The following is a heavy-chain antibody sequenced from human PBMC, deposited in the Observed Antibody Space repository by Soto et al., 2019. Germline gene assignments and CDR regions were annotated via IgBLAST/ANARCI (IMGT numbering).Heavy chain of an antibody. CDR2: INPNSGGT. CDR1: GGTFSSYA. V-gene: IGHV1-2*04. J-gene: IGHJ5*02. D-gene: IGHD6-13*01. CDR3: ARVAAAGYNWFDP. Sequence: ASVKVSCKASGGTFSSYAISWVRQAPGQGLEWMGWINPNSGGTNYAQKFQGWVTMTRDTSISTAYMELSRLRSDDTAVYYCARVAAAGYNWFDPWGQGTLVTVSS.